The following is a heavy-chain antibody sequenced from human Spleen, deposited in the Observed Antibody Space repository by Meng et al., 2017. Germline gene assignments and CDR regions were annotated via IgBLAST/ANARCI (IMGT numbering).Heavy chain of an antibody. CDR1: GGSLSGYD. CDR2: INHSGST. Sequence: QVKLQEWVAGVLKPSKTPPLSGPAYGGSLSGYDWSWIRQPPGKGLEWIGEINHSGSTNYNPSLKSRVTISVDTSKNQFSLKLSSVTAADSAVYYCARGPTTMAHDFDYWGQGTLVTVSS. D-gene: IGHD4-11*01. CDR3: ARGPTTMAHDFDY. V-gene: IGHV4-34*01. J-gene: IGHJ4*02.